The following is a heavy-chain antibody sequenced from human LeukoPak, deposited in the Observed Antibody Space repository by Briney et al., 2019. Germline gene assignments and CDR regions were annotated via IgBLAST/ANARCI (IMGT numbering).Heavy chain of an antibody. CDR1: GGSISGYY. CDR3: ARGGTKAAATFDY. J-gene: IGHJ4*02. V-gene: IGHV4-4*07. Sequence: SETLSLTFTVSGGSISGYYWSWIRQPAGRGLEWIGHIYTSGSTNYNPSLKSRVTMSVDTSKNQFSLRLTSVTAADTAVYYCARGGTKAAATFDYWGQGTLVTVFS. D-gene: IGHD2-2*01. CDR2: IYTSGST.